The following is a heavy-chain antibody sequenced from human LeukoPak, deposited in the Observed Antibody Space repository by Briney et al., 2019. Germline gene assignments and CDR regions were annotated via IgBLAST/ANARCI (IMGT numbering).Heavy chain of an antibody. CDR2: ISAYNGDT. J-gene: IGHJ6*03. CDR1: GYTFTSYG. D-gene: IGHD3-10*01. V-gene: IGHV1-18*01. Sequence: GASGKVSCKASGYTFTSYGISWVRQAPGQGLEWMGWISAYNGDTNYAQKLQGRVTMTTDTSTSTAYMELRSLRSDDTAVYYCARVGYYGSGSYSWPYYYYMDVWGKGTTVTVSS. CDR3: ARVGYYGSGSYSWPYYYYMDV.